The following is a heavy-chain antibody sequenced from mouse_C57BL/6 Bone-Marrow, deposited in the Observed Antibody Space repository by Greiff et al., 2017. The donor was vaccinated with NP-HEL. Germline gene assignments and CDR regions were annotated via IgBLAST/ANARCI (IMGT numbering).Heavy chain of an antibody. CDR1: GYTFTSYW. CDR3: AIEGAYDGYFYWYFDV. J-gene: IGHJ1*03. V-gene: IGHV1-74*01. Sequence: QVQLQQPGAELVKPGALVKVSCKASGYTFTSYWMHWVKQRPGQGLEWIGRIHPSDSDTNYNQKFKGKATLTVDKSSSTAYMQLSSLTSEDSAVYYCAIEGAYDGYFYWYFDVWGTGTTVTVSS. CDR2: IHPSDSDT. D-gene: IGHD2-3*01.